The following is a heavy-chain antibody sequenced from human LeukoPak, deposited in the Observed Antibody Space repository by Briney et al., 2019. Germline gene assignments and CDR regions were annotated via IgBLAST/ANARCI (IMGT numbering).Heavy chain of an antibody. D-gene: IGHD2-2*01. CDR1: GFTFSSYG. J-gene: IGHJ6*03. V-gene: IGHV3-30*02. Sequence: GRSLRLSCAASGFTFSSYGMHWVRQAPGKGLEWVAFIRYDGSNKYYADSVKGRFTISRDNSKNTLYLQMNSLRAEDTAVYYCAKDDIVLVPAAKVYYYYMDVWGKGTTVTISS. CDR3: AKDDIVLVPAAKVYYYYMDV. CDR2: IRYDGSNK.